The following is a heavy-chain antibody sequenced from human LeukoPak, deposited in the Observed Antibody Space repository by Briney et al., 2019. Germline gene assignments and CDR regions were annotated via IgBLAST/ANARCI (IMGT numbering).Heavy chain of an antibody. V-gene: IGHV3-30*18. D-gene: IGHD4-17*01. CDR2: IPDDGRNK. CDR1: GFSFISYG. J-gene: IGHJ4*02. Sequence: GGSLRLSCAASGFSFISYGMHWVRQAPGKGLEWVGVIPDDGRNKKYADSVKGRFTISRDNSKDTLYLQMNSLRDEDTAVYYCAKRPSDYGDYVTYFDYWGQGTLVTVSS. CDR3: AKRPSDYGDYVTYFDY.